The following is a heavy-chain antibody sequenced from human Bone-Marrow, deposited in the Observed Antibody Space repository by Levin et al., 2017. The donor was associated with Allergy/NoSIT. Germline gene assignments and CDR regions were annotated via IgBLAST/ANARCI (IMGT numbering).Heavy chain of an antibody. CDR3: ARERGGYIDY. J-gene: IGHJ4*02. CDR2: ISYDGSQK. V-gene: IGHV3-30-3*01. CDR1: GFTFSSYT. Sequence: GGSLRLSCAASGFTFSSYTMHWVRQAPGKGLEWVAAISYDGSQKYYVDSVKGRFTLSRDTSKNTLNLQMNGLRPEDTAVYYCARERGGYIDYWGQGTLVTVSS. D-gene: IGHD3-16*01.